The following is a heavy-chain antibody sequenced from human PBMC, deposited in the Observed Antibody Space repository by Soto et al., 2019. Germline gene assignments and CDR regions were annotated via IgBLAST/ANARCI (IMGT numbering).Heavy chain of an antibody. CDR2: INGDRSGT. CDR3: ASERFGMYAMDV. V-gene: IGHV3-74*01. CDR1: GFTFSKYW. J-gene: IGHJ6*02. D-gene: IGHD3-10*01. Sequence: EVQLVESGGGLAQPGGSLRLSCVASGFTFSKYWVHWVRQVPGKGLVWVSRINGDRSGTSYADSVEGRFTISRDNAKSTVYLQMNRLRAEDTSVYYCASERFGMYAMDVWGQGTTVTVSS.